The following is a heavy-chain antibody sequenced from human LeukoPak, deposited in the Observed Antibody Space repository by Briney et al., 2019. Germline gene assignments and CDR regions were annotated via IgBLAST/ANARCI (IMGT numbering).Heavy chain of an antibody. CDR3: ARDXTXKPXINYHPMFDP. D-gene: IGHD3-9*01. Sequence: GGSLRLSCAASGFTFSSHWMHWVRQPPGKGLVWVSRINPAGSDTRYADFVKGRFTISRDNAKNTLYLQMNGLRGEDTAVYYCARDXTXKPXINYHPMFDPWGQGTMVTVSS. V-gene: IGHV3-74*01. CDR1: GFTFSSHW. J-gene: IGHJ3*01. CDR2: INPAGSDT.